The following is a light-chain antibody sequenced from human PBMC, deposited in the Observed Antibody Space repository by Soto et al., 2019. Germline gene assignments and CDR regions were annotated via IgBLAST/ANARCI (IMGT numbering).Light chain of an antibody. CDR2: KAS. CDR1: QDIRSD. J-gene: IGKJ1*01. V-gene: IGKV1-5*03. Sequence: IQMTQFPSSLSASVGDRVTITCRASQDIRSDLGWYQQKPGKAPKLLIYKASTLKSGVPSRFSGSGSGTEFTLTISSLQPDDFATYYCQHYNSYSEAFGQGTKVDIK. CDR3: QHYNSYSEA.